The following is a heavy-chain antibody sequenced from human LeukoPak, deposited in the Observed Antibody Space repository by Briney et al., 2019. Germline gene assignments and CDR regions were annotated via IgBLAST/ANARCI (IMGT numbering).Heavy chain of an antibody. Sequence: ASETLSLTCAVSGGSISSSNWWSWVRPPPGEGLEWIGEIYHSGSTNYNPSLKSRVTISVDKSKNQFSLKLSSVTAADTAVYYCARGNCSGGSCYLFDYWGQGTLVTVSS. V-gene: IGHV4-4*02. CDR3: ARGNCSGGSCYLFDY. D-gene: IGHD2-15*01. CDR2: IYHSGST. J-gene: IGHJ4*02. CDR1: GGSISSSNW.